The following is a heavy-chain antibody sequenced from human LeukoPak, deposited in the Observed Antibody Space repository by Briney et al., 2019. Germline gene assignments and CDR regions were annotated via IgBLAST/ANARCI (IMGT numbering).Heavy chain of an antibody. CDR1: GFTFSSYS. CDR2: ISSSSSYI. J-gene: IGHJ4*02. V-gene: IGHV3-21*01. D-gene: IGHD2-15*01. CDR3: ARIHCSGGSCYSLDY. Sequence: GGSLRLSCAASGFTFSSYSMNWVRQAPGKGLEWVSSISSSSSYIYYADSVKGRFTISRDNAKNSRYLQMNSLRAEDTAVYYCARIHCSGGSCYSLDYWGQGTLVTVSS.